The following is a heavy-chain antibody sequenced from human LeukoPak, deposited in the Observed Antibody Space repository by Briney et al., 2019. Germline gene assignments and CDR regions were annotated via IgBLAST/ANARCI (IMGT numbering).Heavy chain of an antibody. D-gene: IGHD3-10*01. Sequence: SETLSLTCAVYGGSVSGYYWSWIRQPPGKGLEWIGEINHSGSTNYNPSLKSRATISVDTSKNQFSLKLSSVTAADTAVYYCARGSVKAAITPLPSVVRGVISYFDYWGQGTLVTVSS. J-gene: IGHJ4*02. CDR2: INHSGST. CDR1: GGSVSGYY. V-gene: IGHV4-34*01. CDR3: ARGSVKAAITPLPSVVRGVISYFDY.